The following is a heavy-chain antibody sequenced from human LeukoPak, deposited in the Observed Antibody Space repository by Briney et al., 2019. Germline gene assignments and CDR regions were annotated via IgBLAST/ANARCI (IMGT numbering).Heavy chain of an antibody. V-gene: IGHV1-69*01. D-gene: IGHD3-22*01. CDR1: GGTFSSYA. CDR3: ARAYYDMNYYYYGMDV. CDR2: IIPIFGTA. J-gene: IGHJ6*02. Sequence: GSSVKVSCKASGGTFSSYAISWVRQAPGRGLEWMGGIIPIFGTANYAQKFQGRVTITADESTSTAYMELSSLRSEDTAVYYCARAYYDMNYYYYGMDVWGQGTTVTVSS.